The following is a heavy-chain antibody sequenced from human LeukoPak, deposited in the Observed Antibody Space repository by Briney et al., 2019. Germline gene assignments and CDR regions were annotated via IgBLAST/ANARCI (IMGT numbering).Heavy chain of an antibody. Sequence: SETLSLNCAVYVGSFSGYYWSWIRQPPGKGLEWMGEINNSGSTNYNQSHKRRVTISVDTSKNQSSLKLGSVTAADTAVYYCARGVVISHSSSWGGWFDPWGQGTLVTVSS. V-gene: IGHV4-34*01. D-gene: IGHD6-13*01. CDR1: VGSFSGYY. CDR3: ARGVVISHSSSWGGWFDP. J-gene: IGHJ5*02. CDR2: INNSGST.